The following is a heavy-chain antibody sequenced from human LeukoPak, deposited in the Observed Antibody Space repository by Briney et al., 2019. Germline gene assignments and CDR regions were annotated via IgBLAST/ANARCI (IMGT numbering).Heavy chain of an antibody. J-gene: IGHJ5*02. D-gene: IGHD5-18*01. Sequence: SVKVCCKASGGTLSTHAVSWVRQAPGQGLEWMGGIILISPTANYAQKFHDRVTITMDQYTTYMELSSLRSDDTAVYYCATGRVSDTTLVSWFDTWGQGTLVTVSS. CDR1: GGTLSTHA. V-gene: IGHV1-69*05. CDR3: ATGRVSDTTLVSWFDT. CDR2: IILISPTA.